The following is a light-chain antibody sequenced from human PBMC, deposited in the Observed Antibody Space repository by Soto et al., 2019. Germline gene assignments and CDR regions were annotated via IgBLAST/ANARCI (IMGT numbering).Light chain of an antibody. V-gene: IGKV1-5*03. CDR1: HSSSSW. Sequence: DSDITESSSPLFVSVGDRVDITCRASHSSSSWLAWYQQKPGKAPKLVIYKASTLKSGVPSRFSGSGSGTEFTLTISSLQPEDFATYYCQQYGSYSDAFGHGTKVDIK. CDR2: KAS. J-gene: IGKJ3*01. CDR3: QQYGSYSDA.